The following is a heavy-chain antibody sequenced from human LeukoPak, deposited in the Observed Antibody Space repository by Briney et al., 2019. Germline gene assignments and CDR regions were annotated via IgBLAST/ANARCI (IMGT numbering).Heavy chain of an antibody. Sequence: ASVKVSCKTSGYTFTNFDINWVRQATGQGLEWMGWMNPVSGDTGYAQKFQGRVIMTRDTSISTTYMELSSLRSEDTAVYYCARGVSAGVDYWGQGTLVTVSS. J-gene: IGHJ4*02. D-gene: IGHD6-13*01. CDR3: ARGVSAGVDY. V-gene: IGHV1-8*01. CDR2: MNPVSGDT. CDR1: GYTFTNFD.